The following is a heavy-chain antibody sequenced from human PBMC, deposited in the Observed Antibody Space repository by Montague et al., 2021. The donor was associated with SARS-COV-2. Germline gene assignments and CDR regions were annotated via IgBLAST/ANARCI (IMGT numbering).Heavy chain of an antibody. CDR3: ARLNYWAPFDF. V-gene: IGHV4-31*03. CDR2: VYHTGNT. J-gene: IGHJ4*02. CDR1: GGSINSGGYY. Sequence: SETLSLTCTVSGGSINSGGYYWTWIRQHPVRGLEWIGYVYHTGNTHYSPSLESRLTISVDTSKNQFSLKLTSVTAADTAIYYCARLNYWAPFDFWGQGALVTVSS. D-gene: IGHD1-7*01.